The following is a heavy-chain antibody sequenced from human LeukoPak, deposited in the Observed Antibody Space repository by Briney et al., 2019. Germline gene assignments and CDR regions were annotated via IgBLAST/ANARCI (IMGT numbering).Heavy chain of an antibody. V-gene: IGHV3-21*01. D-gene: IGHD5-18*01. Sequence: GGSLRLSCAVSGLIFSSYSMKWVRQAAGKGVEGVSSIRSSSSYIYYADSEEGRFTISRENAKNSMYLQMNRERAEDTAVYYCARDRYMGLQLWLKDHYYYYGMDFWGQGTTVTVSS. CDR2: IRSSSSYI. CDR1: GLIFSSYS. CDR3: ARDRYMGLQLWLKDHYYYYGMDF. J-gene: IGHJ6*02.